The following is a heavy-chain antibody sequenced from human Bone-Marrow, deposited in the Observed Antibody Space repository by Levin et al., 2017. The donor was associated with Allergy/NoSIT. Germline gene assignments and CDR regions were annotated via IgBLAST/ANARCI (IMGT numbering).Heavy chain of an antibody. V-gene: IGHV4-59*08. CDR2: IYYSGRT. D-gene: IGHD2-2*01. Sequence: SETLSLTCTVSGASISSFYWSWIRQPPGKGLEWIGYIYYSGRTNYSPSLKSRVSMSADMSRNQVYLTMSSVTAADTAVYYCARQAVPAAMNGFDSWGQGTLVTVSS. CDR3: ARQAVPAAMNGFDS. J-gene: IGHJ5*01. CDR1: GASISSFY.